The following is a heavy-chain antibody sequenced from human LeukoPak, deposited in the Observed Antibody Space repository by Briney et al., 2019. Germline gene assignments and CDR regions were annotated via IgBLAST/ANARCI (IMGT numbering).Heavy chain of an antibody. CDR3: ARVGGSSVVDY. V-gene: IGHV4-59*01. J-gene: IGHJ4*02. Sequence: PSETLSLTCTVSGGSISSYYWSWIRQPPGKGLEWIGYIYYSGSTNYNPSPKSRVTISVDTSKNQFSLKLSSVTAADTAVYYCARVGGSSVVDYWGQGTLVTVSS. CDR1: GGSISSYY. D-gene: IGHD2-15*01. CDR2: IYYSGST.